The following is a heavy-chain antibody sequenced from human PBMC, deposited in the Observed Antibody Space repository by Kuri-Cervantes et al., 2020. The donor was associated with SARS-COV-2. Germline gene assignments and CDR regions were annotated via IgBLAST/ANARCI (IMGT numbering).Heavy chain of an antibody. J-gene: IGHJ6*01. Sequence: ASVKVSCKASGYTFTDYSMHWVRQAPGQGLEWMGWINPNSGDTNYAQKFQGTVTVTRDTSIATVFMEVSRLRSDDTSVYYWAISCSGGSCFSDYSCLHVWGQGNPVNVSS. D-gene: IGHD2-15*01. CDR3: AISCSGGSCFSDYSCLHV. V-gene: IGHV1-2*02. CDR1: GYTFTDYS. CDR2: INPNSGDT.